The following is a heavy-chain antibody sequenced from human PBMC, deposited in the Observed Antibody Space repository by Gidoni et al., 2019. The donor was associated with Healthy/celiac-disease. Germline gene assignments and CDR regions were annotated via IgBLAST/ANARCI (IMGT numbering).Heavy chain of an antibody. J-gene: IGHJ5*02. D-gene: IGHD6-19*01. CDR1: GGSFRGYY. CDR2: INHSGST. Sequence: QVQLQQWGAGLLKPSETLSLTCAVYGGSFRGYYWSWIRQPLGKGLEWIGEINHSGSTNYNPSLKSRVTISVDTSKNQFSLKLSSVTAADTAVYYCASSPAERSRPGLAGWFDPWGQGTLVTVSS. V-gene: IGHV4-34*01. CDR3: ASSPAERSRPGLAGWFDP.